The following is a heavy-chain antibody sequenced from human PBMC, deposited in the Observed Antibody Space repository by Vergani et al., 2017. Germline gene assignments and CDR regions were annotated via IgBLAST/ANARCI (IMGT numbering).Heavy chain of an antibody. CDR2: IYYSGST. V-gene: IGHV4-39*07. D-gene: IGHD2-15*01. J-gene: IGHJ6*02. CDR1: GGSISSSSYY. CDR3: ARDVRYCSGGSCARNYGMDG. Sequence: QLQLQESGPGLVKPSETLSLTCTVSGGSISSSSYYWGWIRQPPGKGLEWIGSIYYSGSTYYNPSLKSRVTISVDTSKNQFSLKLSSVTAADTAVYYCARDVRYCSGGSCARNYGMDGWGQGTTVTGSS.